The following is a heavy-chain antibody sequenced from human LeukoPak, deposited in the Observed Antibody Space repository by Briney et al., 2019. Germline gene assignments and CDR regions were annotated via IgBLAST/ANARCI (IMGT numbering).Heavy chain of an antibody. V-gene: IGHV3-23*01. D-gene: IGHD1-26*01. CDR3: ARSPWGGAGPFDY. J-gene: IGHJ4*02. CDR1: GFTFNSYA. CDR2: ISISGGPI. Sequence: GGSLRLSCAVSGFTFNSYAMSWVRQAPGKGLEWVSTISISGGPIYYPVSVKGRFTISRDKSSNTLYLQMNSLRVEDTAVYYCARSPWGGAGPFDYWGQGTQVTVSS.